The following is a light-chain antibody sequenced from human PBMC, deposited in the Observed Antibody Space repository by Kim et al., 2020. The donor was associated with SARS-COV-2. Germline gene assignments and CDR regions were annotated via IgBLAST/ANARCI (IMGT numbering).Light chain of an antibody. CDR3: FSPASSISFIWV. V-gene: IGLV2-23*01. CDR1: SDVQIYNF. CDR2: EGT. J-gene: IGLJ3*02. Sequence: QSASVSGSPGQSITIPCTGISDVQIYNFASWYQQYPGKAPKLIIYEGTKRPSGVSDRFSGSKAGNTASLTISGLQSEDEADYYCFSPASSISFIWVFGGGTQLTVL.